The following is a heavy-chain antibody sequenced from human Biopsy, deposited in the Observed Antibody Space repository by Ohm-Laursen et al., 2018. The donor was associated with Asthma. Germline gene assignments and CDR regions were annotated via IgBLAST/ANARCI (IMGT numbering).Heavy chain of an antibody. CDR2: GGSYYDGGLK. Sequence: SLRLSCSASGFTFRSYAMHWVRQAPGKGLEWVAVGGSYYDGGLKYYADSVNGRFTVSRDDSKNALYLQMNSLRPDDTAVYYCARDVMEWYLPAFDFWGQGTLVTVSS. CDR1: GFTFRSYA. J-gene: IGHJ4*02. CDR3: ARDVMEWYLPAFDF. V-gene: IGHV3-30-3*01. D-gene: IGHD3-3*01.